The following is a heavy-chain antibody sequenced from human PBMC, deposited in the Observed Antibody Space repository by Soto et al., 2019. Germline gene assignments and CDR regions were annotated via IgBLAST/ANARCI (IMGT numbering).Heavy chain of an antibody. CDR1: GDSISSYY. CDR2: LYYGRSA. Sequence: QVQLQESGPGLVKPSETLSLTCAVSGDSISSYYCMWIRQPPGKGLESIGYLYYGRSANYNPSLKSQATLSVDTSKNQCTLTLSSMTAADTAVYYCALRSMAVVPEYWGQGTLVTVSS. D-gene: IGHD2-2*01. CDR3: ALRSMAVVPEY. J-gene: IGHJ4*02. V-gene: IGHV4-59*01.